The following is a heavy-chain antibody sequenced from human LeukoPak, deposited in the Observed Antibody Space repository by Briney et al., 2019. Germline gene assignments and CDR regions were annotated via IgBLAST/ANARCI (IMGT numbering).Heavy chain of an antibody. D-gene: IGHD3-16*02. Sequence: PRASVTVSCKASGYTFSDYYMHWVRQAPGQGLEWMGWINPNSGGTNYAQKFQGRVTITRDTSISTAYMELSRLRSDDTAVYYCARVVIAGDDDYWGQGTLVTVSS. J-gene: IGHJ4*02. CDR3: ARVVIAGDDDY. V-gene: IGHV1-2*02. CDR1: GYTFSDYY. CDR2: INPNSGGT.